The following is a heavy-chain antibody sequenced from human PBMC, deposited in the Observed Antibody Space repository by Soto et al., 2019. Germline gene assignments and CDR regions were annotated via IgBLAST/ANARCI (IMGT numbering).Heavy chain of an antibody. CDR1: RCSISSGGYS. CDR3: ARDKITGLFDY. CDR2: INPGGST. Sequence: SDTLSLTCTVSRCSISSGGYSWSWIRQPPGTGLEWIGEINPGGSTYYNPSLKSRVTISVDTSKNQFSLKLTSVTAADTAVYYCARDKITGLFDYWGQGTLVTVSS. D-gene: IGHD2-8*02. J-gene: IGHJ4*02. V-gene: IGHV4-30-2*01.